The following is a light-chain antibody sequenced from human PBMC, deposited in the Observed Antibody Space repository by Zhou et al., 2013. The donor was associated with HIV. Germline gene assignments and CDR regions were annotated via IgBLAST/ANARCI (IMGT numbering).Light chain of an antibody. Sequence: EIVLTQSPGTLSLSPGERATLSCRASQSVSSVYLAWYQQKPGQAPRLPIYGASSRATGIPDRFSGSGSGTDFTLTISRLEPEDFAVYYCQQYGSSSYTFGQGTKLEIK. CDR2: GAS. CDR3: QQYGSSSYT. V-gene: IGKV3-20*01. J-gene: IGKJ2*01. CDR1: QSVSSVY.